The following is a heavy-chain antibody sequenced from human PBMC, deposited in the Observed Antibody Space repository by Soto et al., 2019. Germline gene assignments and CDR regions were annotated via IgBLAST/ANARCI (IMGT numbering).Heavy chain of an antibody. Sequence: AGSLRLSCAASGFTFSSYTMSWVRQAPRKGLEWVSAISGSGGSTYYADSVKGRFTISRDNSKNTLYLQMNSLRAEDTAVYYCAKPAFWSGYAFDYWGQGTLVTVSS. CDR1: GFTFSSYT. D-gene: IGHD3-3*01. J-gene: IGHJ4*02. CDR3: AKPAFWSGYAFDY. V-gene: IGHV3-23*01. CDR2: ISGSGGST.